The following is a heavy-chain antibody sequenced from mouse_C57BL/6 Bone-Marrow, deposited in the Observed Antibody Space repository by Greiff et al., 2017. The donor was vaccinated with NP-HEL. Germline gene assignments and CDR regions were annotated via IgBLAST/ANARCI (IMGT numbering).Heavy chain of an antibody. J-gene: IGHJ4*01. Sequence: QVQLQQPGAELVKPGASVKVSCKASGYTFTSYWMHWVKQRPGQGLEWIGRIHPSDSDTNYNKKFKGKATLTVDKSSSPAYMLLSSLTSEDSAVYYCAIWGYYDYDEGVRLYAMDYWGQGTSVTVSS. D-gene: IGHD2-4*01. CDR2: IHPSDSDT. V-gene: IGHV1-74*01. CDR3: AIWGYYDYDEGVRLYAMDY. CDR1: GYTFTSYW.